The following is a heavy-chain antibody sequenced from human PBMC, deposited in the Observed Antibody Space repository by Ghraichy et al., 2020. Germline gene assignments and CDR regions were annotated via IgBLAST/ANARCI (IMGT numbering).Heavy chain of an antibody. D-gene: IGHD2-15*01. J-gene: IGHJ4*02. Sequence: GGSLRLSCAASGFTFSTYWMSWVRQAPGKGLEWVANIKQDGSEKLYVDSVKGRFTISRDNTKNSLYLQMNGLKAEDTAVYYCASLPGWWGQGTLVTVSS. CDR3: ASLPGW. CDR2: IKQDGSEK. V-gene: IGHV3-7*03. CDR1: GFTFSTYW.